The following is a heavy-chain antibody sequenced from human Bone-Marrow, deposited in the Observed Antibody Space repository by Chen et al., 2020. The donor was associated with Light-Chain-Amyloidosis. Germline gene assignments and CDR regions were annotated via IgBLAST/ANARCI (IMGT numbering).Heavy chain of an antibody. D-gene: IGHD2-2*02. Sequence: QVQLVQSGAVVKKLWPSMMVACKTFGGTFSTHATSLVRQIPGQGLEWMGGIIPIFGTANYAQKFQGRVTITADESTSTAYMELSSLRSGDTAVYYCARDRGIVVVPAAIRYYYYGMDVWGQGTTVTVSS. V-gene: IGHV1-69*12. CDR2: IIPIFGTA. J-gene: IGHJ6*02. CDR1: GGTFSTHA. CDR3: ARDRGIVVVPAAIRYYYYGMDV.